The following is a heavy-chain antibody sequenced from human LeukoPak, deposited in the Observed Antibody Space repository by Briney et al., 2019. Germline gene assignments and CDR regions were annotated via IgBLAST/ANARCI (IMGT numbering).Heavy chain of an antibody. Sequence: GGSLRLSCAASGFTFSYNSMNWVRQAPGKGREWVSSISSSNTYIYYADSVKGRFTISRDNAKKSLYLQMNSLRAEDTAVYYCALSGYSYGYSSYWGQGTLVTVSS. CDR2: ISSSNTYI. J-gene: IGHJ4*02. V-gene: IGHV3-21*01. CDR1: GFTFSYNS. CDR3: ALSGYSYGYSSY. D-gene: IGHD5-18*01.